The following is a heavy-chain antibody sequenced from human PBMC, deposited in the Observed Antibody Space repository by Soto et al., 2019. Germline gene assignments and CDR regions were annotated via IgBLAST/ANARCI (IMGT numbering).Heavy chain of an antibody. Sequence: LETLSVPCSVAGGCISSSSYYWGWISQPPGKGLEGIGSIYYSGSTYYNPSLKSRVTISVDRSKNQFSLKLSSVTAADTGVYYCASSNSRLLWFGDLFPVYLWGQGTLVTVSS. CDR2: IYYSGST. D-gene: IGHD3-10*01. CDR1: GGCISSSSYY. CDR3: ASSNSRLLWFGDLFPVYL. J-gene: IGHJ4*02. V-gene: IGHV4-39*01.